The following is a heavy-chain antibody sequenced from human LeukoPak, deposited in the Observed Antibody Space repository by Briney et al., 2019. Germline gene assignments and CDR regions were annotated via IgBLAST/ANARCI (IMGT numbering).Heavy chain of an antibody. Sequence: GGSLRLSCAASGFTFSSSAMSWVRQAPGKGLEWVSAISNNGGYTYYADSVQGRFTISRDNSKSTLCLQTNSLRAEDTAVYYCAKTGGPWDWGQGALLTVSS. CDR3: AKTGGPWD. J-gene: IGHJ4*02. CDR2: ISNNGGYT. V-gene: IGHV3-23*01. D-gene: IGHD7-27*01. CDR1: GFTFSSSA.